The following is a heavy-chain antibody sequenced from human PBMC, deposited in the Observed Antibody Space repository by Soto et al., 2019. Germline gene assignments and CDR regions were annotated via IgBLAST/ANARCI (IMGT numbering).Heavy chain of an antibody. Sequence: QVQLVQSGAEVKKPGASVKVSCKASGYTFTSYGISWVRQAPGQGLEWMGWISAYNGNTNYAQKLQGRVTMTTDTSTSTDYMERRSLRSDDTAVYYCARDPPPPSIAVAGPYFDYWGQGTLVTVSS. CDR3: ARDPPPPSIAVAGPYFDY. CDR1: GYTFTSYG. D-gene: IGHD6-19*01. J-gene: IGHJ4*02. V-gene: IGHV1-18*01. CDR2: ISAYNGNT.